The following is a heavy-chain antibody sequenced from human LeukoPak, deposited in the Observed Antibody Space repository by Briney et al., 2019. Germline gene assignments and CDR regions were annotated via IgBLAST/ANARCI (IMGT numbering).Heavy chain of an antibody. Sequence: SETPSLTCTVSGGSISSGDYYWSWIRQPPGKGLEWIGYIYYSGSTYYNPSLKSRVTISVDTSKNQFSLKLSSVTAADTAVYYCARTKFLEWLQFNWFDPWGQGTLVTVSS. CDR3: ARTKFLEWLQFNWFDP. V-gene: IGHV4-30-4*08. J-gene: IGHJ5*02. CDR2: IYYSGST. D-gene: IGHD3-3*01. CDR1: GGSISSGDYY.